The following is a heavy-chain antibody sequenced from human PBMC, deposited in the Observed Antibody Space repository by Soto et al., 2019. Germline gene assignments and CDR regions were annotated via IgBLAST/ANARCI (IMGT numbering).Heavy chain of an antibody. V-gene: IGHV1-8*01. D-gene: IGHD3-3*01. CDR1: GYTFTSYD. CDR3: AGGRLEWGY. J-gene: IGHJ4*02. CDR2: MNPNSGNT. Sequence: QVQLVQSGAEVKKPGASVKVSCKASGYTFTSYDINWVRQATGQGLEWMGWMNPNSGNTGYAQKFQAIVPSPGNTDISKAYMEVGSRRSGVTGVYDWAGGRLEWGYGGQGTLVTVSS.